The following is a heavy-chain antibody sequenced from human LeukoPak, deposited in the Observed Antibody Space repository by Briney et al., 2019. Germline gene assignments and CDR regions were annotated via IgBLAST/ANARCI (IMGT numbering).Heavy chain of an antibody. Sequence: GGSLRLSCAASGFTFSSYAMHWVRQAPGKGLEWVAVISYDGSNKYYADSVKGRFTISRDNSKNTLYLQMNSLRAEDTAVYYCAKESHYYGMDVWGQGTTVTVSS. V-gene: IGHV3-30*04. CDR2: ISYDGSNK. CDR1: GFTFSSYA. CDR3: AKESHYYGMDV. J-gene: IGHJ6*02.